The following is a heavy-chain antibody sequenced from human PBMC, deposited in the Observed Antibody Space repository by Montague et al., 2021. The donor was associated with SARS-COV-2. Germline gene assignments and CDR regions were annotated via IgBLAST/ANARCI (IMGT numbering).Heavy chain of an antibody. CDR3: ARPGRAPFHYAMDV. J-gene: IGHJ6*02. CDR2: INYSGST. CDR1: GGSVSSGSYY. Sequence: SETLSLTCTGSGGSVSSGSYYWSWIRQPPGKRLEWIGYINYSGSTNYNPSLKSRVTISVDMSRNQFSLKLRSVTAADTAIYYCARPGRAPFHYAMDVWGQGTTVTVSS. V-gene: IGHV4-61*01. D-gene: IGHD2/OR15-2a*01.